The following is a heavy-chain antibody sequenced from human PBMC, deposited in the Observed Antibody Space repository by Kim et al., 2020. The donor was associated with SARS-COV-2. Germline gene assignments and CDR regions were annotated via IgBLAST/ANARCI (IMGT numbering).Heavy chain of an antibody. Sequence: GGSLRLSCAASGFTFSSYAMSWVRQAPGKGLEWVSAISGSGGSTYYADSVKGRFTISRDNSKNTLYLQMNSLRAEDTAVYYCAKELRYFDWKEEYWYFDLWGRGTLVTVSS. V-gene: IGHV3-23*01. J-gene: IGHJ2*01. CDR1: GFTFSSYA. CDR2: ISGSGGST. D-gene: IGHD3-9*01. CDR3: AKELRYFDWKEEYWYFDL.